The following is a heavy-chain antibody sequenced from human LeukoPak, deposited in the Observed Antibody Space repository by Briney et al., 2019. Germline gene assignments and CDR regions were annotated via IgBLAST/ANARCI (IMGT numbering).Heavy chain of an antibody. CDR3: ARVGTWELQRVFDY. J-gene: IGHJ4*02. CDR1: GFTLTDYW. CDR2: IHKAGTES. V-gene: IGHV3-7*01. Sequence: QPGGSLRLSCAASGFTLTDYWMTWVRQVPGKGLEWVANIHKAGTESYYVDSVKGRFAISRDNAKNSLYLQLSSLRVDDTAVYYCARVGTWELQRVFDYWGQGTLVTVSS. D-gene: IGHD1-26*01.